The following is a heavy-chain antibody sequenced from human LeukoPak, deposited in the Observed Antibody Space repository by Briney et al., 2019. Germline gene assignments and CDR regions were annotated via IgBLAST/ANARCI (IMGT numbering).Heavy chain of an antibody. V-gene: IGHV3-7*01. Sequence: GGSLRLSCAASGFIFSSYWMTWVRQAPGRGLEWVANINPDGSEKYYVDSVKDRFTISRDNVKNSLYLQMNGLRAEDTAIYYCARGVGTANYYTDWGQGTLVTVSS. D-gene: IGHD1-7*01. CDR3: ARGVGTANYYTD. CDR1: GFIFSSYW. CDR2: INPDGSEK. J-gene: IGHJ4*02.